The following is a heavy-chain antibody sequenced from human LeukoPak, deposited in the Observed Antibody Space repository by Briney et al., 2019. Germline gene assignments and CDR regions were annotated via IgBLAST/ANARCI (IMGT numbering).Heavy chain of an antibody. CDR2: IYYSGST. CDR1: GDPISSYY. D-gene: IGHD5-18*01. J-gene: IGHJ4*02. CDR3: ARGSRIQRPDFDY. V-gene: IGHV4-59*12. Sequence: SETLSLTCTVSGDPISSYYWSWIRQPPGKGLEWIGYIYYSGSTNYNPSLKSRVTISVDTSKNQFSLKLSSVTAADTAVYYCARGSRIQRPDFDYWGQGTLVTVFS.